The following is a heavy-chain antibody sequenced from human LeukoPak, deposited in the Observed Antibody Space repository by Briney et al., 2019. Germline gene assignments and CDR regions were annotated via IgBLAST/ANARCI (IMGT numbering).Heavy chain of an antibody. CDR1: GGSISSGGYY. V-gene: IGHV4-31*03. CDR3: ARESARSKKTHQLFDP. J-gene: IGHJ5*02. D-gene: IGHD6-13*01. Sequence: SETLSLTCTVSGGSISSGGYYWSWIRQHPGKGLKWIGYIYYSGSTYYNPSLKSRVTISVDTSKNQFSLKLSSVTAADTAVYYCARESARSKKTHQLFDPWGQGTLVTVSS. CDR2: IYYSGST.